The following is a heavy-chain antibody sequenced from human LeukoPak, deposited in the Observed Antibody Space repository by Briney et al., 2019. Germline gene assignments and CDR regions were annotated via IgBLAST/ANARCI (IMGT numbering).Heavy chain of an antibody. Sequence: PSETLSLTCTVSGGSISSYYWSWIRQPPGKGLEWIGYTYYSGSTNYNPSLKSRVTISVDTSKNQFSLKLSSVTAADTAVYYCASGWVDYYDSSGYYSIGFDPWGQGTLVTVSS. CDR1: GGSISSYY. CDR2: TYYSGST. D-gene: IGHD3-22*01. V-gene: IGHV4-59*01. J-gene: IGHJ5*02. CDR3: ASGWVDYYDSSGYYSIGFDP.